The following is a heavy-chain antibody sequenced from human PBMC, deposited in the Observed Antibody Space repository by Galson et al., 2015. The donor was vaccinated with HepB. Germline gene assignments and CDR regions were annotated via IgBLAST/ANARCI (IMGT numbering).Heavy chain of an antibody. V-gene: IGHV1-24*01. CDR2: FDPEDGET. CDR3: ATGFALWYGMDV. CDR1: GYTLTELS. Sequence: SVKVSCKVSGYTLTELSMHWVRQAPGKGLEWMGGFDPEDGETIYAQKFQGRVTMTVDTSTDTAYMELSSLRSEDTAVYYCATGFALWYGMDVWGQGTTVTVSS. J-gene: IGHJ6*02.